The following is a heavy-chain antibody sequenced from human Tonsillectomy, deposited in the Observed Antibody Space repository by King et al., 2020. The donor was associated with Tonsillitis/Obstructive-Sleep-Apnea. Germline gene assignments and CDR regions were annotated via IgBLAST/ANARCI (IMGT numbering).Heavy chain of an antibody. CDR3: SRVDCSSTSCYHADY. V-gene: IGHV3-33*01. CDR2: IWYDGSNK. D-gene: IGHD2-2*01. J-gene: IGHJ4*02. Sequence: QVQLVESGGGVVQPGRSLRLSCAASGFTFSSYGMHWVRQAPGKGLEWVAVIWYDGSNKYYADSVKGRFTISRDNSRNTLYLQMNSLRAEDTAVYYCSRVDCSSTSCYHADYWGQGTLVTVSS. CDR1: GFTFSSYG.